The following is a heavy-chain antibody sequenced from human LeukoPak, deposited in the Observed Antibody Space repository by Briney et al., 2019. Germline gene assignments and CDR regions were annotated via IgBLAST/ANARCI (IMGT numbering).Heavy chain of an antibody. CDR3: ARVAGYPNYYFDH. CDR2: IYYSGST. D-gene: IGHD5-12*01. V-gene: IGHV4-31*03. Sequence: SQTLSLTCTVSGGSISSGGYYWSWIRQHPGKGLEWIGYIYYSGSTYYNPSLKRRVTISVDTSKNQFSLKLSSVTAADTAVYYCARVAGYPNYYFDHWGQGTLVTVSS. CDR1: GGSISSGGYY. J-gene: IGHJ4*02.